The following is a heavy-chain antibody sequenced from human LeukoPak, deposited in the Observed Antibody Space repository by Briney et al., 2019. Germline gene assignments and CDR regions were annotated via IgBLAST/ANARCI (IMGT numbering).Heavy chain of an antibody. J-gene: IGHJ4*02. Sequence: GGSLRLSCAASGFTVSSNYMSWVRQAPGKGLEWVSVIYSGGSTYYADSVKGRFTISRDNSKNTLYLQMNSLRAKDTAVYYCARADYDILTGYSPFDYWGQGTLVTVSS. CDR1: GFTVSSNY. CDR2: IYSGGST. V-gene: IGHV3-53*01. CDR3: ARADYDILTGYSPFDY. D-gene: IGHD3-9*01.